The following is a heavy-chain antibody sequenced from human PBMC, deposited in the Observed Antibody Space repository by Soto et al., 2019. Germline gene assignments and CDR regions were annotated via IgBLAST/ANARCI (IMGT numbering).Heavy chain of an antibody. D-gene: IGHD7-27*01. CDR1: GGTFSSYT. J-gene: IGHJ2*01. CDR3: ARTLWDWYFDL. CDR2: IIPILGIA. Sequence: QVQLVQSGAEVKKPGSSVKVSCKASGGTFSSYTISWVRQAPGQGLEWMGRIIPILGIANYAQKFQGRVTITADKSTSTAYMELSSLRSEDTAVYYGARTLWDWYFDLWGRGTLVTVSS. V-gene: IGHV1-69*02.